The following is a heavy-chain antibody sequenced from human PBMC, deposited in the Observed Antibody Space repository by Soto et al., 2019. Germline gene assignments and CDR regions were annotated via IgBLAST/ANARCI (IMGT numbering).Heavy chain of an antibody. CDR1: GFTFSSYA. Sequence: EVQLLESGGGLVQPGGSLRLSCAASGFTFSSYAMSWVRQAPGKGLEWVSAISGSGGSTYYADSVKGRFTISRDNSKNTLYLQMNSLRAEDTAVYYCAKAKILHLGELSFLRRVAGGHFYLNYWGQGTLVTVSS. J-gene: IGHJ4*02. D-gene: IGHD3-16*02. CDR2: ISGSGGST. CDR3: AKAKILHLGELSFLRRVAGGHFYLNY. V-gene: IGHV3-23*01.